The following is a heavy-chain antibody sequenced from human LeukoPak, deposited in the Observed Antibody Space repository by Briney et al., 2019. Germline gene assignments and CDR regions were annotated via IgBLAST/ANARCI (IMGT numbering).Heavy chain of an antibody. CDR1: GFTFSSYS. D-gene: IGHD6-25*01. Sequence: GGSLRLSCAASGFTFSSYSMNWVRQAPGKGLEWVSGINWNGGSTGYADSVKGRFTISRDNSKNTLYLQMNSLRAEDTAVYYCARGTGYNTGRSVDYWGQGTLVTVSS. J-gene: IGHJ4*02. CDR2: INWNGGST. CDR3: ARGTGYNTGRSVDY. V-gene: IGHV3-20*04.